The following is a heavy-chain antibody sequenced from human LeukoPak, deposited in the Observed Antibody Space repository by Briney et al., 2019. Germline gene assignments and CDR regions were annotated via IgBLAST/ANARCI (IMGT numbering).Heavy chain of an antibody. Sequence: GGSLRLSCAASGFTFSSYSMNWVRQAPGKGLEWVSYITSSGSTIYYADSVKGQFTISGDNAKNSLSLQMNGLRAEDTAVYYCARAGYCGGGSCIRSFDPWGQGTLVTVSS. V-gene: IGHV3-48*01. CDR2: ITSSGSTI. J-gene: IGHJ5*02. CDR3: ARAGYCGGGSCIRSFDP. CDR1: GFTFSSYS. D-gene: IGHD2-15*01.